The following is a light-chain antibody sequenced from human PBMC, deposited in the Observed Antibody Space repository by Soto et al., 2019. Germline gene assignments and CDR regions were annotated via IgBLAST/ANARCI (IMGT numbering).Light chain of an antibody. J-gene: IGLJ2*01. CDR2: SNN. V-gene: IGLV1-44*01. CDR3: AAWDDSLNGVV. Sequence: LTQPPSASGTPGQRVTISCSGSSSNIGSNTVNWYQQLPGTAPKLLIYSNNQRPSGVPDRFSGSKSGTSASLAISGLQSEDEADYYCAAWDDSLNGVVFGGGTQLTVL. CDR1: SSNIGSNT.